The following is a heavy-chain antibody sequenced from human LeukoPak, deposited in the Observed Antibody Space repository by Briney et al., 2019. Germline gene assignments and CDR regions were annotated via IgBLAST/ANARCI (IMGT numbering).Heavy chain of an antibody. V-gene: IGHV3-53*01. CDR2: IYSDGTT. D-gene: IGHD3-22*01. J-gene: IGHJ4*02. Sequence: PGGSLRLSCAASGFTVSSNYMSWVRQAPGKGLEWISVIYSDGTTKYADSVKGRFTISRDNAKNTVYLQMNSLRAEDTAVYYCVSFYETYWGRGTLVTVSS. CDR1: GFTVSSNY. CDR3: VSFYETY.